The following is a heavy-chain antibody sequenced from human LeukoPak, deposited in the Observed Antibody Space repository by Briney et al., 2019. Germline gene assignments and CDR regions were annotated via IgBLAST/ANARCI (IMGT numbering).Heavy chain of an antibody. CDR2: IYYSGRA. CDR1: GGSISSSSYY. J-gene: IGHJ1*01. D-gene: IGHD3-22*01. Sequence: KPSETLSLTCSVSGGSISSSSYYWGWIRQAPGKGLEWIGEIYYSGRAYYNSSLKSRLSISVDTSWNQFSLTLSSVTAADTGVYYCARRRYYDSTGYLDSGQGTLVSVST. V-gene: IGHV4-39*01. CDR3: ARRRYYDSTGYLD.